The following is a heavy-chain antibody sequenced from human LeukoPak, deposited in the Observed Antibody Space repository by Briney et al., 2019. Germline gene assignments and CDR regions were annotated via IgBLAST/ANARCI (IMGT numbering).Heavy chain of an antibody. CDR3: ARDYRGVGSGSPFGFDY. CDR1: GYTFTDYY. J-gene: IGHJ4*02. V-gene: IGHV1-2*02. Sequence: ASVKVSCKASGYTFTDYYMHWVRQAPGQGLEWIGWTNSDSGATNYAQNFQGRVAMTRDSSITTAYMELRRLSSDDTAVYYCARDYRGVGSGSPFGFDYWGQGTLVTVSS. D-gene: IGHD3-10*01. CDR2: TNSDSGAT.